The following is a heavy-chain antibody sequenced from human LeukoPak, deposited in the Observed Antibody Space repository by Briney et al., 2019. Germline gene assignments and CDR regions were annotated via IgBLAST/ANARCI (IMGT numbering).Heavy chain of an antibody. CDR2: IKQDGSEK. CDR3: ARMPTSSSYVCAY. CDR1: GVTFSGNW. D-gene: IGHD6-13*01. V-gene: IGHV3-7*01. Sequence: GGTLRLSCAGSGVTFSGNWWTWVRQAPGEGLEWVANIKQDGSEKYYVDSVTRRFTISRDNTETSLSLQMNSLRAEDTAVYYCARMPTSSSYVCAYWGQGTLVTVS. J-gene: IGHJ4*02.